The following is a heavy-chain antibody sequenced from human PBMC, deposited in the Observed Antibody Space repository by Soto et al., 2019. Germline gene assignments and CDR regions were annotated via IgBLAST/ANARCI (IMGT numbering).Heavy chain of an antibody. V-gene: IGHV4-39*01. CDR2: IYYSGST. J-gene: IGHJ3*02. Sequence: QLQLQESGPGLVKPSETLSLTCTVSGGSISSSSYYWGWIRQPPGKGLEWIGSIYYSGSTYYNPSLKSRVTISVDTSKNQFSLKLSSVTAADTAVYYCARLIRSGWEDAFDIWGQGTMVTVSS. CDR3: ARLIRSGWEDAFDI. D-gene: IGHD6-19*01. CDR1: GGSISSSSYY.